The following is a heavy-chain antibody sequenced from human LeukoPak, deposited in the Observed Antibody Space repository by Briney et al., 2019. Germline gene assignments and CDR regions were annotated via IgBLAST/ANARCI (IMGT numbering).Heavy chain of an antibody. CDR3: ALDNVGGYCSGGTCYSVDAFDI. D-gene: IGHD2-15*01. J-gene: IGHJ3*02. Sequence: ASVKVSCKASGYTFTSYGISWVRQAPGQGLEWMGWINPNSAGTNYAQKFQGRVTMTRDTSISTAYMDLSRLRSDDTAVYYCALDNVGGYCSGGTCYSVDAFDIWGQGTVVTVSS. V-gene: IGHV1-2*02. CDR1: GYTFTSYG. CDR2: INPNSAGT.